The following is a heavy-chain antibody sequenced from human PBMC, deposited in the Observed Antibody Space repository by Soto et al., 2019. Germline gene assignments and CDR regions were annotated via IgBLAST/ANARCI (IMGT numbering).Heavy chain of an antibody. CDR1: GYTFTNYD. CDR3: ARAEMAMVTAYFDY. J-gene: IGHJ4*02. CDR2: IIPIFGTA. D-gene: IGHD5-18*01. V-gene: IGHV1-69*13. Sequence: EASVKVSCKTSGYTFTNYDLSWVRQAPGQGLELMGGIIPIFGTANYAQKFQGRVTITADESTSTAYMELSSLRSEDTAVYYCARAEMAMVTAYFDYWGQGTLVTVSS.